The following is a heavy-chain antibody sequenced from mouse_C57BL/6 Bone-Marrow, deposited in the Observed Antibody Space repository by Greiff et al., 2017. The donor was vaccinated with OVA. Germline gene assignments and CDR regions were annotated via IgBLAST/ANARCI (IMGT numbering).Heavy chain of an antibody. D-gene: IGHD2-5*01. J-gene: IGHJ2*01. CDR2: IHPNSGST. V-gene: IGHV1-64*01. Sequence: VQLQQPGAELVKPGASVKLSCKASGYTFTSYWMHWVKQRPGQGLEWIGMIHPNSGSTNYNEKFKSKATLTVDKSSSTAYMQLSSLTSEDSAVYYCASLAYYSNRFDYWGQGTTLTVSS. CDR1: GYTFTSYW. CDR3: ASLAYYSNRFDY.